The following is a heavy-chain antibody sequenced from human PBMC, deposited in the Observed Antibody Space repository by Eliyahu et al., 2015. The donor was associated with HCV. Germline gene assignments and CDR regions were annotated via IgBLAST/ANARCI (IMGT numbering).Heavy chain of an antibody. CDR2: IYWNDDK. Sequence: QITLKESGPTLVKPTQTLTLTCTFSGFSLSTSGVGVGWIRQPPGKALEWLXLIYWNDDKRYSPSLKSRLTITKDTSKNQVVLTMTNMDPVDTATYYCAHSDLYYYGSGSYSYYFDYWGQGTLVTVSS. J-gene: IGHJ4*02. V-gene: IGHV2-5*01. D-gene: IGHD3-10*01. CDR3: AHSDLYYYGSGSYSYYFDY. CDR1: GFSLSTSGVG.